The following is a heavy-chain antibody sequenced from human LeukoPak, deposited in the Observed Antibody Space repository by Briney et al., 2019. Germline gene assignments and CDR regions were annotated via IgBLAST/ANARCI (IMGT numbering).Heavy chain of an antibody. D-gene: IGHD3-10*01. V-gene: IGHV3-30*03. CDR3: ARAFGESDYNWFDP. Sequence: GGSLRLSCAASGFTFSSYGMHWVRQAPGKGLEWVAVISYDGSNKYYADSVKGRFTISRDNSKNTLYLQMNSLRAEDTAVYYCARAFGESDYNWFDPWGQGTLVTVSS. J-gene: IGHJ5*02. CDR2: ISYDGSNK. CDR1: GFTFSSYG.